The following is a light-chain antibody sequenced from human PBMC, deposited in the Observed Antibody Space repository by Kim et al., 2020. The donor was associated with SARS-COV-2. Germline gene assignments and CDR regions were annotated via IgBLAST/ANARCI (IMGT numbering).Light chain of an antibody. CDR2: RDT. CDR3: QVWDSTAYV. Sequence: VALGQTARITCGGNNIGSKSVHWYQQKPGQAPVLVIYRDTNRPSGIPERFSGSNSGNTATLTISGAQAGDEADYYCQVWDSTAYVFGTGTKVTVL. CDR1: NIGSKS. J-gene: IGLJ1*01. V-gene: IGLV3-9*01.